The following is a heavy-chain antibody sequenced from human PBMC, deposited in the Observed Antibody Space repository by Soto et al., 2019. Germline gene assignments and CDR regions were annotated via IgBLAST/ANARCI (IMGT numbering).Heavy chain of an antibody. V-gene: IGHV3-30*18. Sequence: PGGSLRLSCAASGFSFSTYGMHWVRQAPGKGLEWVAVISYHGSHKYYIDSVKGRLIISRDNSKSTLYLQMNSLRAEDTAVYYCAKGSKAGDGYNSVDYYYYGMDVWGQGTTVTVSS. CDR1: GFSFSTYG. CDR2: ISYHGSHK. J-gene: IGHJ6*02. CDR3: AKGSKAGDGYNSVDYYYYGMDV. D-gene: IGHD5-12*01.